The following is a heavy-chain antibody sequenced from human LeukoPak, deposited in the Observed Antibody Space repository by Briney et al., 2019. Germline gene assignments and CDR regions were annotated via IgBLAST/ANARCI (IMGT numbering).Heavy chain of an antibody. Sequence: SETLSLTCSVSSYSISSGYYWGWIRQPPGKGLEWIGSIYYSGSIFYNPSLKSRVTISIDTSKNHFSLKLSSVTAADTAVYYCARDDTGYSSGWSKDFDYWGQGTLVTVSS. CDR3: ARDDTGYSSGWSKDFDY. CDR2: IYYSGSI. J-gene: IGHJ4*02. V-gene: IGHV4-38-2*02. D-gene: IGHD6-19*01. CDR1: SYSISSGYY.